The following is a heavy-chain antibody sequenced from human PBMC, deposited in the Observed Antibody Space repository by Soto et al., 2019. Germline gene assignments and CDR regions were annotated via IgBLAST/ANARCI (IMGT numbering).Heavy chain of an antibody. CDR1: GFSFSADGVG. J-gene: IGHJ3*01. V-gene: IGHV2-5*02. Sequence: QITLKESGPTLVKPTQTLTLTCIFSGFSFSADGVGVGWIRQPPGKALEWLALIYWDDDTRYRPSLKSRLTITKDSSKNQVVLTMTNMDPLDTATYYCAHAFGGTSWPNDALDVWGQGTVVTVSS. CDR3: AHAFGGTSWPNDALDV. D-gene: IGHD3-16*01. CDR2: IYWDDDT.